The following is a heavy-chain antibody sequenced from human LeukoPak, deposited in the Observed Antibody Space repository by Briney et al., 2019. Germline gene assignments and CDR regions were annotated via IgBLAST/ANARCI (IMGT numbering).Heavy chain of an antibody. Sequence: SQTLSLTCTVSGGSISSGSYYWSWIRQPAGKGLEWIGRIYTSGSTNYNPSLKSRVTISVDTSKNQFSLKLSSVTAADTAVYYCARAHSKDAVIPHYYYYYYMDVWGKGTTVTVSS. CDR3: ARAHSKDAVIPHYYYYYYMDV. D-gene: IGHD3-16*02. CDR2: IYTSGST. J-gene: IGHJ6*03. V-gene: IGHV4-61*02. CDR1: GGSISSGSYY.